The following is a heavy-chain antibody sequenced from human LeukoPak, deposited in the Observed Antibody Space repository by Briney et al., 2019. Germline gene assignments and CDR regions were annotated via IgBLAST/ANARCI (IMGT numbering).Heavy chain of an antibody. CDR3: ARDIYYDSSGYYVY. J-gene: IGHJ4*02. Sequence: GGSLRLSCAASGFTFSSYGMHWVRQAPGKGPEWVAFIRYDGSNKYYADSVKGRFTISRDNSKNTLYLQMNSLRAEDTAVYYCARDIYYDSSGYYVYWGQGTLVTVSS. CDR1: GFTFSSYG. D-gene: IGHD3-22*01. CDR2: IRYDGSNK. V-gene: IGHV3-30*02.